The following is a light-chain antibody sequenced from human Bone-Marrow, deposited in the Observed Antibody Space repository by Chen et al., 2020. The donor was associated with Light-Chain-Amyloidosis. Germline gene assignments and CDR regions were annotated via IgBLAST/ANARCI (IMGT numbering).Light chain of an antibody. J-gene: IGLJ3*02. CDR2: DDS. CDR1: NIGSTS. CDR3: QVWDRSSDRPV. Sequence: SYVMTQPSSVSEAPGQTATRDCGGNNIGSTSVHWYQQTPGQAPLLVVYDDSDRPSGIPERLSGSNSGNTATLTISRVEAGDEADYYCQVWDRSSDRPVFGGGTKLTVL. V-gene: IGLV3-21*02.